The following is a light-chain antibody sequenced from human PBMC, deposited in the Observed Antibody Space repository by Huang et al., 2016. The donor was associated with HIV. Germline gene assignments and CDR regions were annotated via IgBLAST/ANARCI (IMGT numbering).Light chain of an antibody. CDR1: QSVTSY. Sequence: EIVLTQSPATLSLSPGERATLSCRASQSVTSYLAWYQQKPGQAPRLLIYDASNRATGIPARFSGSGSGTDFTLTITSLDPEDFAVYYCQQRSSWPPGFTFGQGTKLEIK. J-gene: IGKJ2*01. CDR2: DAS. V-gene: IGKV3-11*01. CDR3: QQRSSWPPGFT.